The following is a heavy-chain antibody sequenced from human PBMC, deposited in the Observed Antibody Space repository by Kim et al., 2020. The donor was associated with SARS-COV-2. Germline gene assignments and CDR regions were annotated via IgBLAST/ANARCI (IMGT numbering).Heavy chain of an antibody. Sequence: FQGRVTMTRNTSISTAYMELSSLRSEDTAVYYCARGRTNLIPSGHWYFDLWGRGTLVTVSS. V-gene: IGHV1-8*01. CDR3: ARGRTNLIPSGHWYFDL. D-gene: IGHD6-25*01. J-gene: IGHJ2*01.